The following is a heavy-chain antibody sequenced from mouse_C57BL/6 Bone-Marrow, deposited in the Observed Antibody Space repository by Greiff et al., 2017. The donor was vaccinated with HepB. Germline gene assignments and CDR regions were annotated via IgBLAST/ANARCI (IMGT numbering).Heavy chain of an antibody. V-gene: IGHV1-15*01. CDR1: GYTFTDYE. CDR2: IDPETGGT. Sequence: VQRVESGAELVRPGASVTLSCKASGYTFTDYEMHWVKQTPVHGLEWIGAIDPETGGTAYNQKFKGKAILTADKSSSTAYMELRSLTSEDSAVYYCTGHRGFAYWGQGTLVTVSA. J-gene: IGHJ3*01. CDR3: TGHRGFAY. D-gene: IGHD2-14*01.